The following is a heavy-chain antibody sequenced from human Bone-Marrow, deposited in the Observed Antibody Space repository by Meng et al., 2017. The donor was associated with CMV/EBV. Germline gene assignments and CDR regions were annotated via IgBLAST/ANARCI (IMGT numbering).Heavy chain of an antibody. J-gene: IGHJ6*02. D-gene: IGHD3-3*01. CDR1: GFTFSSYG. V-gene: IGHV3-30*02. CDR2: IRYDGSNK. Sequence: GGSLRLSCAASGFTFSSYGMHWVRQAPGKGLEWVAFIRYDGSNKYYADPVKGRFTISRDNSKNTLYLQMNSLRAEDTVVYDCAREQILFGVARYYYYYGMDAWGQGTTVTVSS. CDR3: AREQILFGVARYYYYYGMDA.